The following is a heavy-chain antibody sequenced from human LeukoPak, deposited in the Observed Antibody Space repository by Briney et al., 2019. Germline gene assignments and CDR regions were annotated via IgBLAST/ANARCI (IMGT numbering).Heavy chain of an antibody. CDR1: GGSFSGYY. CDR3: ARRRGYCSGGSCYSHFDY. D-gene: IGHD2-15*01. J-gene: IGHJ4*02. V-gene: IGHV4-34*01. CDR2: INHSGST. Sequence: SETLSLTCAVYGGSFSGYYWSWIRQPPGKGLEWIGEINHSGSTNYNPSLKSRVTISVDTSKNQFSLKLSSVTAADTAVYYCARRRGYCSGGSCYSHFDYWGQGTLVTVSS.